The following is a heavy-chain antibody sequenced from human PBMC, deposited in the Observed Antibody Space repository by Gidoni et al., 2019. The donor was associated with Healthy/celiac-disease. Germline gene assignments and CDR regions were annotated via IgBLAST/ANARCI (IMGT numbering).Heavy chain of an antibody. V-gene: IGHV4-39*01. D-gene: IGHD1-26*01. CDR2: IYYSGST. CDR3: ARQIVGATEGPDY. CDR1: GGSISSSSYY. Sequence: QLQLQESGPGLVKPSETLSLTCTVSGGSISSSSYYWGGIRQPPGKGLAWMGSIYYSGSTYYNPSLKSRVTISVDTSKNQFSLKLSSVTAADTAVYYCARQIVGATEGPDYWGQGTLVTVSS. J-gene: IGHJ4*02.